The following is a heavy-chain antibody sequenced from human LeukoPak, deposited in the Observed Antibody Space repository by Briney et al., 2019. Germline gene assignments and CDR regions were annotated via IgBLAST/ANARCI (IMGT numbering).Heavy chain of an antibody. CDR2: INHSGST. Sequence: PSETLSLTCAVYGGSFSGYYWSWIRQXXXXXXXXIGEINHSGSTNYNPSLKSRVTISVDTSKNQFSLKLSSVTAADTAVYYCARGHASYSYGFRYWGQGTLVTVSS. J-gene: IGHJ4*02. CDR3: ARGHASYSYGFRY. V-gene: IGHV4-34*01. CDR1: GGSFSGYY. D-gene: IGHD5-18*01.